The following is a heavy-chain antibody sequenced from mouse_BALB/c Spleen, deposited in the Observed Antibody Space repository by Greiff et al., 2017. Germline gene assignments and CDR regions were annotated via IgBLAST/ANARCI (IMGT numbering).Heavy chain of an antibody. CDR1: GFTFSSFG. Sequence: EVQVVESGGGLVQPGGSRRLSCAASGFTFSSFGMHWVRQAPEKGLEWVAYISSGSSTIYYADTVKGRFTISRDNPKNTLFLQMTSLRSEDTAMYYFARSRSCYGSSSDYWGQGTTVTVSS. CDR3: ARSRSCYGSSSDY. J-gene: IGHJ2*01. D-gene: IGHD1-1*01. V-gene: IGHV5-17*02. CDR2: ISSGSSTI.